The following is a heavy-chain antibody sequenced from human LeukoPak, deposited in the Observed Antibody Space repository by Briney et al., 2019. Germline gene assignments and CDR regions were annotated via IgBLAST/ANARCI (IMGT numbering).Heavy chain of an antibody. V-gene: IGHV3-23*01. CDR1: GFTFSSYA. Sequence: GGSLRLSCAASGFTFSSYAMSWVRQAPGKGLEWVSAISGSGGSAYYADSVKGRFTISRDNSKNTLYLQVNSLRAEDTAVYYCAKDRIGAVGTPYYYYGMDVWGQGTTVTVSS. CDR2: ISGSGGSA. J-gene: IGHJ6*02. CDR3: AKDRIGAVGTPYYYYGMDV. D-gene: IGHD6-13*01.